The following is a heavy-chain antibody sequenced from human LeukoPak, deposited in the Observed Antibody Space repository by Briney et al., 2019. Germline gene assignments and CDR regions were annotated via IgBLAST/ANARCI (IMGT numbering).Heavy chain of an antibody. Sequence: SETLSLTCTVSGGSISSSSYYWGWIRQPPGKGLEWIGSIYYSGSTYYNPSLKSRVTISVDTSKNQFSLKLSSVTAADTAVYYCARDFTPGYYDSRGAFDIWGQGTMVTVSS. V-gene: IGHV4-39*07. CDR3: ARDFTPGYYDSRGAFDI. J-gene: IGHJ3*02. CDR1: GGSISSSSYY. CDR2: IYYSGST. D-gene: IGHD3-22*01.